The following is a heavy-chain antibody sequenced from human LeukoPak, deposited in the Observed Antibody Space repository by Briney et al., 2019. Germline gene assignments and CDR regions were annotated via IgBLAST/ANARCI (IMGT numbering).Heavy chain of an antibody. Sequence: GGSLRLSCAASGFTFRNYGMHWVRQAPGKGLEWLAGIWYDGSNKYYADSVRGRFTVSRDNAKNTLYLQMNSLKAEDTAVYYCARDRQWLQTHYFDYWGQGTLISVSP. J-gene: IGHJ4*02. CDR1: GFTFRNYG. V-gene: IGHV3-33*01. CDR3: ARDRQWLQTHYFDY. D-gene: IGHD5-12*01. CDR2: IWYDGSNK.